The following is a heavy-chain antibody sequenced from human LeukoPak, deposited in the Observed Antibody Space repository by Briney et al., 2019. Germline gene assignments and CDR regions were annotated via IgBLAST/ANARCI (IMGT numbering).Heavy chain of an antibody. V-gene: IGHV3-23*01. CDR1: GFTFSIYA. D-gene: IGHD4/OR15-4a*01. J-gene: IGHJ4*02. CDR2: INSGGNTT. CDR3: AREVPSLDY. Sequence: GGSLRLSCAASGFTFSIYAMTWVRQAPGKGLEWVSAINSGGNTTHYADSVKARFTISRDNSKNTVYLQMNSLRADDTAVYYCAREVPSLDYWGQGALVSVSS.